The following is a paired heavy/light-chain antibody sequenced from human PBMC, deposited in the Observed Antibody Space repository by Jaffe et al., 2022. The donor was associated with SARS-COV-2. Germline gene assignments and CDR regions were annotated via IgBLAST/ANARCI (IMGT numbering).Heavy chain of an antibody. Sequence: EVQLLESGGGLVQPGGSLRLSCAASGFTFSSYAMNWVRQAPGKGLEWVSGITGSGGSTYYADSVKGRFTISRDNSKNMVYLQMNSLRAEDTAVYYCASKLIPAAGYDYWGQGTLVTVSS. J-gene: IGHJ4*02. CDR1: GFTFSSYA. CDR2: ITGSGGST. V-gene: IGHV3-23*01. CDR3: ASKLIPAAGYDY. D-gene: IGHD2-2*01.
Light chain of an antibody. CDR2: DNN. Sequence: QSVLTQPPSVSAAPGQKVTISCSGSRSNIENNYVSWYQQLPGTAPKLLIYDNNKRPSGIPDRFSGSKSGTSATLGITGLQTGDEADYYCGTWDRSLSAYVFGTGTKVTVL. J-gene: IGLJ1*01. CDR3: GTWDRSLSAYV. CDR1: RSNIENNY. V-gene: IGLV1-51*01.